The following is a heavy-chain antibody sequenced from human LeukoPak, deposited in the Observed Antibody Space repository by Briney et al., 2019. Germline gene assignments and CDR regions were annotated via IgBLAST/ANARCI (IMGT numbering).Heavy chain of an antibody. CDR1: GGSISSSSYY. V-gene: IGHV4-39*07. Sequence: SETLPLTCTVSGGSISSSSYYWGWIRQPPGKGLEWIGSIYYSGSTYYNPSLKSRVTISVDTSKNQFSLKLSSVTAADTAVYYCARASRPTKKGTYYFDYWGQGTLVTVSS. CDR2: IYYSGST. J-gene: IGHJ4*02. D-gene: IGHD1-1*01. CDR3: ARASRPTKKGTYYFDY.